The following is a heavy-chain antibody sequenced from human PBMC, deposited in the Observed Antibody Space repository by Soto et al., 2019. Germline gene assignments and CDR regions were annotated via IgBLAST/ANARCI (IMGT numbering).Heavy chain of an antibody. Sequence: GGSLRLSCTASGFTFGDYAMSWFRQAPGKGLEWVGFIRSKAYGGTTEYAASVKGRFTISRDDSKSIAYLQMNSLKTEDTAVYYCTRPIIAVAALSGFDPWGQGTLVTVSS. V-gene: IGHV3-49*03. D-gene: IGHD6-19*01. J-gene: IGHJ5*02. CDR1: GFTFGDYA. CDR3: TRPIIAVAALSGFDP. CDR2: IRSKAYGGTT.